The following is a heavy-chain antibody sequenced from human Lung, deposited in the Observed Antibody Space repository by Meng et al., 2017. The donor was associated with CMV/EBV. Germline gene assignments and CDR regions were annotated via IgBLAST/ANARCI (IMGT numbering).Heavy chain of an antibody. D-gene: IGHD6-19*01. V-gene: IGHV4-4*02. J-gene: IGHJ4*02. Sequence: QVPLPESGPGLVKPSGTLSLPCAVPGGPISSSNWWSWVRQPPGKGLEWIGEIYHSGSTNYNPSLKSRVTISVDKSKNQFSLKLSSVTAADTAVYYCASFPPPGKQWLVTDYWGQGTLVTVSS. CDR3: ASFPPPGKQWLVTDY. CDR2: IYHSGST. CDR1: GGPISSSNW.